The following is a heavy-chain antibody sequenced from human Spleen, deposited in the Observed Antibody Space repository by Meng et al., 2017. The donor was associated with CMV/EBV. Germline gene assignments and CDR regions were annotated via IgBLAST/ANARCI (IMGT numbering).Heavy chain of an antibody. CDR1: GGTFSSYA. J-gene: IGHJ4*02. CDR3: ARCQLWLGADTYFDY. Sequence: SGGTFSSYAISWVRQAPGQGLEWMGGIIPIFGTANYAQKFQGRVTTTTDESTSTAYMELSSLRSEDTAVYYCARCQLWLGADTYFDYWGQGTLVTVSS. D-gene: IGHD6-19*01. V-gene: IGHV1-69*05. CDR2: IIPIFGTA.